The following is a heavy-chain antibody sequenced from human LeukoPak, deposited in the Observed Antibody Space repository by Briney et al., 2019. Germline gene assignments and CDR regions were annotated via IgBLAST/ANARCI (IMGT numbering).Heavy chain of an antibody. CDR3: ARFGRYFEY. V-gene: IGHV4-59*12. Sequence: SETLSLTCTVSGGSINNYYWSWIRQPPGKGLEWIGHIYYSGSNKNNPSLKSRVTMTVDTSKNQFSLKLTSVTAADTAMYFCARFGRYFEYWGQGILVTVSS. J-gene: IGHJ4*02. CDR1: GGSINNYY. CDR2: IYYSGSN. D-gene: IGHD3-10*01.